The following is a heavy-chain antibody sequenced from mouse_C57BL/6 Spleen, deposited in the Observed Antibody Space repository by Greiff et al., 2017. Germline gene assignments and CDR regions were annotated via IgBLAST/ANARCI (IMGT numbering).Heavy chain of an antibody. V-gene: IGHV1-7*01. CDR1: GYTFPSYW. J-gene: IGHJ2*01. CDR3: ARRGEITTVVPYY. Sequence: QVQLKESGAELAKPGASVKLSCKASGYTFPSYWMHWVKQRPGQGLEWIGYINPSSGYTKYNQKFKDKATLTADKSSSTAYMQLSSLTYEDSAVYYCARRGEITTVVPYYWGQGTTLTVSS. D-gene: IGHD1-1*01. CDR2: INPSSGYT.